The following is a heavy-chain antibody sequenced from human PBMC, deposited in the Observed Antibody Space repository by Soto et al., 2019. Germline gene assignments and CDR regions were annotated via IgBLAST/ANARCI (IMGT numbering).Heavy chain of an antibody. CDR3: ARDPNLGFKNWFEP. CDR1: GYTFTSYG. D-gene: IGHD3-10*01. CDR2: ISAYNGNT. V-gene: IGHV1-18*01. J-gene: IGHJ5*02. Sequence: ASVKVSCKASGYTFTSYGISWVRQAPGQGLEWMGWISAYNGNTNYAQKLQGRVTMTTDTSTSTAYMELRSLGSDDTAVYYCARDPNLGFKNWFEPWGQGTLVTVSS.